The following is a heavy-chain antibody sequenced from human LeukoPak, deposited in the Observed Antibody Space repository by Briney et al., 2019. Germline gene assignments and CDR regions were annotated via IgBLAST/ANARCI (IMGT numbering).Heavy chain of an antibody. CDR1: GYTFTGYY. V-gene: IGHV1-2*02. CDR2: INPNSGGT. CDR3: ARDGSRSSPYTWFDP. D-gene: IGHD6-6*01. J-gene: IGHJ5*02. Sequence: GASVKVSCKASGYTFTGYYMHWVRQAPGQWLEWRGWINPNSGGTNYAQKFQGRVTMTRDTSISTAYMELSRLRSDDTAVYYCARDGSRSSPYTWFDPWGQGTLVTVSS.